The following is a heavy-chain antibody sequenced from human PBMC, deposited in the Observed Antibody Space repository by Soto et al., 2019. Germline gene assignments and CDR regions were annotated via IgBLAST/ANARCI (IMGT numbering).Heavy chain of an antibody. CDR2: ISSSSSTI. CDR3: ARALIIVGAYDAFDI. Sequence: RLSCAASGFTFSSYSMNWVRQAPGKGLEWVSYISSSSSTIYYADSVKGRFTISRDNAKNSLYLQMNSLRAEDTAVYYCARALIIVGAYDAFDIWGQGTMVTVSS. J-gene: IGHJ3*02. CDR1: GFTFSSYS. D-gene: IGHD1-26*01. V-gene: IGHV3-48*04.